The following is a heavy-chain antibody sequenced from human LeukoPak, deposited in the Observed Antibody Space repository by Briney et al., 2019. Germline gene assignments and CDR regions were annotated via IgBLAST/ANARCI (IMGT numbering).Heavy chain of an antibody. J-gene: IGHJ5*02. Sequence: PSETLSLTCTVSGGSISSYYWSWIRQPPGKGLEGIGYIYYSGRTNYNPSLKSRVTISVDTSKNQFSLKLSSVTAADTAVYYCARVVRYSSSWYEFDPWGQGTLVTVSS. CDR2: IYYSGRT. V-gene: IGHV4-59*01. CDR1: GGSISSYY. D-gene: IGHD6-13*01. CDR3: ARVVRYSSSWYEFDP.